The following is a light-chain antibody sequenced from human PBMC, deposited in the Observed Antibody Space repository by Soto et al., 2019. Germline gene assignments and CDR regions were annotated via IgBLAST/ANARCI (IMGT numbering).Light chain of an antibody. Sequence: DIVMTQSPDSLAVSLGERATINCKSSQSVLYSSNNKNHLTWYQQKPGQPPTLLIYWASTRESGVPDRFSGSGSGTDFTLTISSLQAEDVAVYYCQQYYSTPLTFGGGTKVEIK. CDR2: WAS. J-gene: IGKJ4*01. CDR1: QSVLYSSNNKNH. V-gene: IGKV4-1*01. CDR3: QQYYSTPLT.